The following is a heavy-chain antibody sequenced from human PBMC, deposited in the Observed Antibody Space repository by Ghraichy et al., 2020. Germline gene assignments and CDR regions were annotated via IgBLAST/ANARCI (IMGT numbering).Heavy chain of an antibody. Sequence: GGSLRLSCAASGFTFSIYVMHWVRQAPGKGLVWVSRISNDGRITSYADSVKGRFTISRDNAKNTLFLQVNSLRAEDTAMYYCARDLDWILYDYWGQGTVVTVSS. CDR3: ARDLDWILYDY. CDR2: ISNDGRIT. J-gene: IGHJ4*02. D-gene: IGHD3-9*01. CDR1: GFTFSIYV. V-gene: IGHV3-74*01.